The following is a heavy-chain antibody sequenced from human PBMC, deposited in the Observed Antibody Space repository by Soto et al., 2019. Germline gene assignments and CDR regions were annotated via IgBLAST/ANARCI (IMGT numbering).Heavy chain of an antibody. CDR1: GGSISSGGYS. Sequence: PSETLSLTCAVSGGSISSGGYSWSWIRQPPGKGLEWIGYIYHSGSTYYNPSLKSRVTISVDRSKNQFSLKLSSVTAADTAVYYCARSGYSGYDLDYWGQGTLVTVPQ. D-gene: IGHD5-12*01. CDR3: ARSGYSGYDLDY. V-gene: IGHV4-30-2*01. CDR2: IYHSGST. J-gene: IGHJ4*02.